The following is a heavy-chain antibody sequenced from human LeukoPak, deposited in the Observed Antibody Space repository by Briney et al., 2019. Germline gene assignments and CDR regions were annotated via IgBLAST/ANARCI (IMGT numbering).Heavy chain of an antibody. CDR3: AREGYCSGTSCYNFNY. D-gene: IGHD2-2*02. CDR2: INHSGSS. J-gene: IGHJ4*02. Sequence: SETLSLTCAVYGGSFRGYYWSWIRQPPGRGLEWIGEINHSGSSNYNPSLKSRVTISLDTSKNQFSLNLSSVTAADTAVYYCAREGYCSGTSCYNFNYWGQGTLVTVSS. V-gene: IGHV4-34*01. CDR1: GGSFRGYY.